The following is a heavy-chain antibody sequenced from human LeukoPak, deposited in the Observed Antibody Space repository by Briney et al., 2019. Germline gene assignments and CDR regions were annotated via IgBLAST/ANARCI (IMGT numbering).Heavy chain of an antibody. CDR3: ARGGSSYGVFDP. V-gene: IGHV4-59*01. CDR1: GGSISSYY. J-gene: IGHJ5*02. CDR2: IYYSGST. Sequence: SETLSLTCTVSGGSISSYYWSWIRQPPGKGLEWIGYIYYSGSTNYNPSLKSRVTISVDTSKNQFSLKLSSVTAADTAVYYCARGGSSYGVFDPWGQGTLVTVSS. D-gene: IGHD5-18*01.